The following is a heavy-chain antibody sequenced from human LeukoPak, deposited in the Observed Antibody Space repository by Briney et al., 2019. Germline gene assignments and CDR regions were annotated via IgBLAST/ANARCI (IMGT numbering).Heavy chain of an antibody. CDR2: ISWNSGSI. V-gene: IGHV3-9*01. D-gene: IGHD6-13*01. Sequence: GGSLRLSCVASGFTFDDYGIHWVRQAPGKGLEWVSGISWNSGSIGYADSVKGRFTISRDNAKNSLYLQMNSLRAEDTALYYCAKGGQQLAHFDYWGQGTLVTVSS. J-gene: IGHJ4*02. CDR1: GFTFDDYG. CDR3: AKGGQQLAHFDY.